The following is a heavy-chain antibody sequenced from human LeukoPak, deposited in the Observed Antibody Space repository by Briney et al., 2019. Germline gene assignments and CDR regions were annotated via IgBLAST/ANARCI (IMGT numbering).Heavy chain of an antibody. V-gene: IGHV1-8*01. D-gene: IGHD2-2*02. CDR2: MNPNSGNT. J-gene: IGHJ4*02. CDR3: ARGSSDCTSASCYNF. Sequence: ASVKVSCKASGYTFTSYDINWVRQATGQGLEWMGWMNPNSGNTGYAQNFQGRVTMTRDTSISTAYMELASLTSDDAAVYYCARGSSDCTSASCYNFWGQGTLVTVSA. CDR1: GYTFTSYD.